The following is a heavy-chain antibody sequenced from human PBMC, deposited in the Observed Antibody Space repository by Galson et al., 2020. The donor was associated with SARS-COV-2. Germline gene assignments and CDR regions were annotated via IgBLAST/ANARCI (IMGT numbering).Heavy chain of an antibody. D-gene: IGHD1-26*01. CDR3: ARDPLYSGIAY. CDR2: IYYNGDT. CDR1: GGSISSGDYY. V-gene: IGHV4-30-4*08. Sequence: SETLSLTCTVSGGSISSGDYYWSWIRQPPGKGLEWIGYIYYNGDTYYNPSLKSRVTISLDTSKNQFSLKLSSVTAADTAIYYCARDPLYSGIAYWGPGTLVTVSS. J-gene: IGHJ4*02.